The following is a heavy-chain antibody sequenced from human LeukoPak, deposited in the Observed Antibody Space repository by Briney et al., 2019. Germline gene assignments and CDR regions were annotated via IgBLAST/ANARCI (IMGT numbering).Heavy chain of an antibody. V-gene: IGHV1-69*05. D-gene: IGHD3-3*01. CDR2: IIPIPGTT. J-gene: IGHJ5*02. CDR1: GGTFRNYA. Sequence: SVKVSCKASGGTFRNYAISWVRQAPGQGLEWMGGIIPIPGTTNYAQKFQGRVTLTTDESTTTAYMELSSLRSEDTAVYYCARDNRRYDFWSGQTPNWFDPWGQGTLVTVSS. CDR3: ARDNRRYDFWSGQTPNWFDP.